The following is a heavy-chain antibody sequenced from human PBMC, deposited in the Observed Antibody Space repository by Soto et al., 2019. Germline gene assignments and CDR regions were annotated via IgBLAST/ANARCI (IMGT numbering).Heavy chain of an antibody. CDR1: GGSISSSNW. D-gene: IGHD3-3*01. Sequence: SETLSLTCAVSGGSISSSNWWSWVRPPPGKGLEWIGEIYHSGSTNYNPSLKSRVTISVDKSKNQFSLKRSSVTAADTAVYYCARDRDYDFWSGYCAFDIWGQGTMVTVSS. CDR2: IYHSGST. V-gene: IGHV4-4*02. CDR3: ARDRDYDFWSGYCAFDI. J-gene: IGHJ3*02.